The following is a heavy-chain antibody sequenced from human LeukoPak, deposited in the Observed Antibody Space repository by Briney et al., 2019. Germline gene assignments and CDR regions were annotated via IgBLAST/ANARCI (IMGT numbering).Heavy chain of an antibody. V-gene: IGHV4-38-2*01. J-gene: IGHJ4*02. CDR2: IYNSVST. CDR3: ARNRSEPLGNGGSSDY. Sequence: SETLSLTCAVSGYSISSGDYWGWIRQPPGKGLEWIGSIYNSVSTYYNPSLKSRVTISVDTSKRQFSLTLSSVTAADTAVYYCARNRSEPLGNGGSSDYWGQGTLVTVSS. D-gene: IGHD3-16*01. CDR1: GYSISSGDY.